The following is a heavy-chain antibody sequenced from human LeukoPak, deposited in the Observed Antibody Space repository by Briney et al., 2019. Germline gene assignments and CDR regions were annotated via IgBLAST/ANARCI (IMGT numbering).Heavy chain of an antibody. CDR1: GGTFSSYA. Sequence: SVKVSCKASGGTFSSYAISWVRQAPGQGFEWMGGIIPIFGTANHAQKFQGRVTITADKSTSTAYMELSSLRSEDTAVYYCARDYYDSSGYYYARKFDYWGQGTLVTVSS. CDR2: IIPIFGTA. D-gene: IGHD3-22*01. CDR3: ARDYYDSSGYYYARKFDY. J-gene: IGHJ4*02. V-gene: IGHV1-69*06.